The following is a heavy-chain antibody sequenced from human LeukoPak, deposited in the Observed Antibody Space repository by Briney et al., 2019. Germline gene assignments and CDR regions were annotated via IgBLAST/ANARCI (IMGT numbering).Heavy chain of an antibody. V-gene: IGHV3-23*01. CDR1: GFTFSSYA. Sequence: GGSLRLSCAASGFTFSSYAMSWVRQAPGKGLEWVSAISGSGGSTYYADSVKGRFTISRDNSQNTLYLQMNSLRAEDTAVYYCAKVVRQQLRFDAFDIWGQGTMVTVSS. D-gene: IGHD6-13*01. CDR3: AKVVRQQLRFDAFDI. J-gene: IGHJ3*02. CDR2: ISGSGGST.